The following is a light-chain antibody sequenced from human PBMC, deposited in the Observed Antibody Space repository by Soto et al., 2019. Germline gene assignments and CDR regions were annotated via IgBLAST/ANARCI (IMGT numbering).Light chain of an antibody. Sequence: EVVLTQSPATLSLSPGERATLSCKASQTINKYLVWLQQKPGQAPRLLISDASKRATGIPARFSGSGSGTDFTLTISRLEPEDSAIYYCQQRSAWSWTFGQGTKVEIK. CDR1: QTINKY. V-gene: IGKV3-11*01. CDR3: QQRSAWSWT. CDR2: DAS. J-gene: IGKJ1*01.